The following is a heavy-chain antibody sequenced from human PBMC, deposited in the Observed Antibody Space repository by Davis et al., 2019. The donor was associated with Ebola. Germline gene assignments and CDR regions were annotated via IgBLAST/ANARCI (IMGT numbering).Heavy chain of an antibody. CDR2: INTNTGNP. CDR1: GYTFTSYA. D-gene: IGHD3-3*01. J-gene: IGHJ6*03. CDR3: ARAGYYDFWSGYYTGDYYYYYMDV. Sequence: ASVKVSCKASGYTFTSYAMNWVRQAPGQGLEWMGWINTNTGNPTYAQGFTGRFVFSLDTSVSTAYLQICSLKAEDTAVYYCARAGYYDFWSGYYTGDYYYYYMDVWGKGTTVTVSS. V-gene: IGHV7-4-1*01.